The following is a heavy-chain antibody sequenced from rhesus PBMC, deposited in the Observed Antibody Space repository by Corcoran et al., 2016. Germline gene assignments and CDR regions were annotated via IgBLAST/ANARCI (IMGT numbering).Heavy chain of an antibody. Sequence: EVHLVESGGGLVQPGGSLRLSCAASRFTFSNYAIYWVRQAPGKGLEWVSAIDSGDSTFYADSVKGRFTISRDNSKNTLSLQMNNLRAEDTAVYYCAKRMITVAAEYYYGLDSWGQGVVVTVSS. CDR2: IDSGDST. D-gene: IGHD4-29*01. V-gene: IGHV3-103*01. CDR1: RFTFSNYA. CDR3: AKRMITVAAEYYYGLDS. J-gene: IGHJ6*01.